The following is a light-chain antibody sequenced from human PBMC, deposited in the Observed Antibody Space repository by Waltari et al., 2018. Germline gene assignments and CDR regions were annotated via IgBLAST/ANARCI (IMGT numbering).Light chain of an antibody. CDR1: SSNLGAGYN. J-gene: IGLJ1*01. CDR2: GNN. CDR3: QSYDSSLTVYV. Sequence: QSVLTQPPSVSGAPGQSVTISCTGSSSNLGAGYNFHWYQQLPGTAPKLLIYGNNNRPSGVPDRFSGSKSGTSASLAITGLQAEDEADYYCQSYDSSLTVYVFGTGTKVTVL. V-gene: IGLV1-40*01.